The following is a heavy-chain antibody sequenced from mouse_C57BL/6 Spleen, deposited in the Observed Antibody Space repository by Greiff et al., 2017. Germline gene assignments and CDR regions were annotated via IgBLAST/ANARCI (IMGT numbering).Heavy chain of an antibody. J-gene: IGHJ1*03. CDR3: ARGDVGYFDV. Sequence: ESGPGLVKPSQSLSLTCSVTGYSITSGYYWNWIRQFPGNKLEWMGYISYDGSNNYNPSLKNRISITRDTSKNQFFLKLNSVTTEDTATYYCARGDVGYFDVWGTGTTVTVSS. D-gene: IGHD3-3*01. CDR2: ISYDGSN. CDR1: GYSITSGYY. V-gene: IGHV3-6*01.